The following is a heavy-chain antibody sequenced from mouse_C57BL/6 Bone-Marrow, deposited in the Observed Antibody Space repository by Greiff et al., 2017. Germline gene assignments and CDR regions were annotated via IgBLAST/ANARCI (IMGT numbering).Heavy chain of an antibody. CDR1: GYTFTSYW. D-gene: IGHD3-2*02. J-gene: IGHJ3*01. CDR2: IHPSDSDT. V-gene: IGHV1-74*01. CDR3: AILTAQATAWFAY. Sequence: QVQLKQPGAELVKPGASVKVSCKASGYTFTSYWMHWVKQRPGQGLEWIGRIHPSDSDTNYNQKFKGKDTLTVDKSSSTAYMQLSSLTSEDSAVYYCAILTAQATAWFAYWGQGTLGTVSA.